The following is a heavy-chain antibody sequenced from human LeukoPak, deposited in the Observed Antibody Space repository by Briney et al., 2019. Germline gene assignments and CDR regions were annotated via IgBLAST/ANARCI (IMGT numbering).Heavy chain of an antibody. J-gene: IGHJ4*02. CDR2: IYCDDDK. V-gene: IGHV2-5*02. CDR1: GFSLITSAVG. CDR3: ARFLSLYYYDSSGYYFDY. D-gene: IGHD3-22*01. Sequence: SGPTLVKPTQTLTLTCTFSGFSLITSAVGVGWIRQPPGKALEWLALIYCDDDKRYSPSLKSRLTITKDTSNNQVVLTMTNMDPVDTATYYCARFLSLYYYDSSGYYFDYWGQGNRVTVSS.